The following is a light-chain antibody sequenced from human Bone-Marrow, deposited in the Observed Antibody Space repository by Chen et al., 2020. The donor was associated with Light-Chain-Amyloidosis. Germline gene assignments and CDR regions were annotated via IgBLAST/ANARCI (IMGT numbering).Light chain of an antibody. J-gene: IGKJ1*01. CDR3: QQSYSIHRT. CDR2: AAS. CDR1: QNIYNY. Sequence: DIQMTQSPSSLSASVGDRVTITCRASQNIYNYLNWYHHRPGRAPKLLINAASSLQSGLPSRFSGSGSGTDCTLTINSLPPEDFAIYYCQQSYSIHRTFGQGTKVEIE. V-gene: IGKV1-39*01.